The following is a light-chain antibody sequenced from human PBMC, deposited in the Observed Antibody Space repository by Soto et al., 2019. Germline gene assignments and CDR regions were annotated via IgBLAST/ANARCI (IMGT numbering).Light chain of an antibody. Sequence: LTQPRSVSGSPGQSVTISCTGTSSDVGGYNYVSWYQQHPGKAPKLMIYDVSKRPSGVPDRFSGSKSGNTASLTISGLQAEDEADYYCCSYAGSSYVFGTGTKV. J-gene: IGLJ1*01. CDR3: CSYAGSSYV. V-gene: IGLV2-11*01. CDR2: DVS. CDR1: SSDVGGYNY.